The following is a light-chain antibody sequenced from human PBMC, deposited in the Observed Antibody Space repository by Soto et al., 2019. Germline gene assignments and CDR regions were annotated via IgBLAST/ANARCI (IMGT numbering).Light chain of an antibody. CDR1: SSNIGADYD. CDR2: GNS. J-gene: IGLJ2*01. V-gene: IGLV1-40*01. Sequence: QSVLTQPPSVSGAPGQRVTFSCTGSSSNIGADYDVHWYQHLPGTAPKLLIYGNSNRPSGVPDRFSGSKSGTSASLAITGLQAEDEADYYCQSYDSSLSGPVVFGGGTKLTVL. CDR3: QSYDSSLSGPVV.